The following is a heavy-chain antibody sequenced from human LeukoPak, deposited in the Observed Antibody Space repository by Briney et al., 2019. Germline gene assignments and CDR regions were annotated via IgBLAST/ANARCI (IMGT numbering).Heavy chain of an antibody. CDR1: GYTFTNYD. Sequence: GASVKVSCKASGYTFTNYDINWVRQATGQGLEWMGWMNPNSGNTGYAQKFQGRVTMTRNTSISTAYMELSSLRSEDTAVYYCARVGGTPQYYYGSGRSEWDAFDIWGQGTMVTVSS. CDR3: ARVGGTPQYYYGSGRSEWDAFDI. D-gene: IGHD3-10*01. V-gene: IGHV1-8*01. J-gene: IGHJ3*02. CDR2: MNPNSGNT.